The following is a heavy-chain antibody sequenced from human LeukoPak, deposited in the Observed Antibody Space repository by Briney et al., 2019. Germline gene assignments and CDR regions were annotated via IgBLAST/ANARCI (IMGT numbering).Heavy chain of an antibody. J-gene: IGHJ4*02. Sequence: SSETLSLTCAVYGGSFSGYYWSWIRQPPGKGLEWIGEINHSGSTNYNPSLKSRVTISVDTSKNQSSLKLSSVTAADTAVYYCARGLPGGNHYFDYWGQGTLVTVSS. V-gene: IGHV4-34*01. CDR3: ARGLPGGNHYFDY. CDR2: INHSGST. D-gene: IGHD4-23*01. CDR1: GGSFSGYY.